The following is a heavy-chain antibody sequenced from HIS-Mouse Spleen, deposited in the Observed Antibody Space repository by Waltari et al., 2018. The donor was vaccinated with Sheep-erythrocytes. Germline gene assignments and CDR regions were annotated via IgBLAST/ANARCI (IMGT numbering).Heavy chain of an antibody. D-gene: IGHD1-26*01. V-gene: IGHV3-21*01. CDR2: ISSSSSSI. CDR1: GFTFSSYS. Sequence: EVQLVESGGGLVKPGGSLRLSCAASGFTFSSYSMNWVRQAPGKGMEWVSSISSSSSSIYYADSVKGRFAISRDNAKNSLYLQMTSLRAEDTAVYYCARVASGATFDYWGQGTLVTVSS. J-gene: IGHJ4*02. CDR3: ARVASGATFDY.